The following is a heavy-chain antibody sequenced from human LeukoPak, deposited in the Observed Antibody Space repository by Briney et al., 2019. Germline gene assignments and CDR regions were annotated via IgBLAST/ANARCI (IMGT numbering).Heavy chain of an antibody. V-gene: IGHV4-39*01. J-gene: IGHJ5*02. D-gene: IGHD1-26*01. CDR2: IYYSGST. CDR1: GGSISSSSYY. Sequence: SETLSLTCTVSGGSISSSSYYWGWIRQPPGKGLEWIGSIYYSGSTYYSPSLKSRVTISVDTSKNQFSLKLSSVTAADTAVYYCARRPIVGSTGFYFDPWGPGTLVTVSS. CDR3: ARRPIVGSTGFYFDP.